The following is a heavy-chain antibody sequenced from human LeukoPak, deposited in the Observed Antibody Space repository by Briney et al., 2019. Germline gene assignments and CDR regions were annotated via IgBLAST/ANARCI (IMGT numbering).Heavy chain of an antibody. J-gene: IGHJ5*02. V-gene: IGHV3-66*04. CDR2: LYSGGGA. Sequence: GGSLRLSCEASGFSVSGDYMSWVRQAPGKGLEWVSTLYSGGGASYADSVKSRFTISRDNSKNTVYLQMNSLRAEDSAVYYCARHAWFGHWGLGTLVTVSS. CDR1: GFSVSGDY. CDR3: ARHAWFGH.